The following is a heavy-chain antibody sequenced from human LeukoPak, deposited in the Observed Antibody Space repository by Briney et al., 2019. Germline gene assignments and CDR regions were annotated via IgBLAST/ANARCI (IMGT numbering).Heavy chain of an antibody. CDR1: GYTFTSYA. Sequence: GASVKVSCKASGYTFTSYAMHWVRQAPGQRLEWMGWINAGNGNTKYSQKFQGRVTITRDTSASTAYMELSSLRSDDTAVYYCARDDYGDPHYFDYWGQGTLVTVSS. CDR2: INAGNGNT. J-gene: IGHJ4*02. CDR3: ARDDYGDPHYFDY. V-gene: IGHV1-3*01. D-gene: IGHD4-17*01.